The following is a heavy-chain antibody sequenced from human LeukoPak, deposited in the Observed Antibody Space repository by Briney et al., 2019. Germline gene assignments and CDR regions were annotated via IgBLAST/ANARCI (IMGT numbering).Heavy chain of an antibody. CDR1: GGSFSGYY. V-gene: IGHV4-34*01. CDR2: INHSGST. D-gene: IGHD6-6*01. Sequence: PSETLSLTCAVYGGSFSGYYWSWIRQPPGKGLEWIGEINHSGSTNYNPSLKSRVTISVDTSKNQFSLKLSSVTAADTAVYYAVVAARRNAFDIWGQGTMVTVSS. CDR3: VVAARRNAFDI. J-gene: IGHJ3*02.